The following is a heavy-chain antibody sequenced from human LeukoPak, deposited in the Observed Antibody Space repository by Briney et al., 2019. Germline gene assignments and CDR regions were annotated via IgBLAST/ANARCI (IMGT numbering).Heavy chain of an antibody. V-gene: IGHV6-1*01. CDR2: TYYRSKWYN. CDR1: GDSFSSNSAA. CDR3: ARVPCSGGICYSFDY. D-gene: IGHD2-15*01. J-gene: IGHJ4*02. Sequence: SQTLSLTCALSGDSFSSNSAAWNWLRQSPSRGLEWLGRTYYRSKWYNDYAVSVKSRITINPDTSKNQFSLQLNSVTPEDTAVYYCARVPCSGGICYSFDYWGQGTLVTVSS.